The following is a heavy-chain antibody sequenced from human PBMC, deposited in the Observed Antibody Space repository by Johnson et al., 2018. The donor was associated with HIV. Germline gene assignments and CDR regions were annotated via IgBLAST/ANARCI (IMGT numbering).Heavy chain of an antibody. Sequence: QMLLVESGGGVVQPGRSLRLSCAASGFTFSSYAMHWVRQAPGKGLEWVAVISSDGSNTYYADSVKGRFTISRDNSKNTLSLQMNSLRAEDTAVYYCAKDLLSLAYCGGDCYSASFDIWGQGTMVTVSS. CDR3: AKDLLSLAYCGGDCYSASFDI. CDR1: GFTFSSYA. J-gene: IGHJ3*02. D-gene: IGHD2-21*02. CDR2: ISSDGSNT. V-gene: IGHV3-30*04.